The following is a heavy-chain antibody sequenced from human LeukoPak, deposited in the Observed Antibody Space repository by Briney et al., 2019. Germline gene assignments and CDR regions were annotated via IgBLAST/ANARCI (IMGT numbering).Heavy chain of an antibody. Sequence: GESLKISCKGSGYSFTSYWIGWVRQIPGKGLEWMRIIYPADSDTRYSTSLEGQVTIAADKSISTAYLQWSSLKASDTAMYYCARFNYGSAYAAGSAFDIWGQGTMVTVSS. CDR2: IYPADSDT. V-gene: IGHV5-51*01. CDR1: GYSFTSYW. J-gene: IGHJ3*02. D-gene: IGHD5-12*01. CDR3: ARFNYGSAYAAGSAFDI.